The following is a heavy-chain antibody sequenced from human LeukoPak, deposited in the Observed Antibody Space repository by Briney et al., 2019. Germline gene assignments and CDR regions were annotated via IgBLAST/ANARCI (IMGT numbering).Heavy chain of an antibody. J-gene: IGHJ6*04. CDR2: IYHSGST. V-gene: IGHV4-4*02. CDR1: GSSISSSNW. Sequence: SGTLSLTCAVSGSSISSSNWWSWVRQPPGKGLEWIGEIYHSGSTNYNPSLKSRVTISVDKSKNQFSLKLSSVTAADTAVYYCASQGDYYYYGMDVWGKGTTVTVSS. CDR3: ASQGDYYYYGMDV.